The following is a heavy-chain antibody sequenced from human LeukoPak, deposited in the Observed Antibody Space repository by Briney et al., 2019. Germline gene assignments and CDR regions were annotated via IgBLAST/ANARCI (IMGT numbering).Heavy chain of an antibody. J-gene: IGHJ6*03. D-gene: IGHD4-17*01. CDR3: ARTHDYGDYGDYYYYYMDV. CDR2: ISAYNGNT. V-gene: IGHV1-18*01. CDR1: GYTFTSYG. Sequence: ASVKVSCKASGYTFTSYGISWVRQAPGQGLEWMGWISAYNGNTNYAQKLQGRVTMTTDTSTSTAYMELRSLRSDDTAVYYCARTHDYGDYGDYYYYYMDVWGKGTTVTVSS.